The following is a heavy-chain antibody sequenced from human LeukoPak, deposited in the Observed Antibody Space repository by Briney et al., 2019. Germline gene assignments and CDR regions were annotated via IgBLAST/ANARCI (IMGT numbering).Heavy chain of an antibody. J-gene: IGHJ1*01. D-gene: IGHD6-19*01. CDR3: AAEPVAGTGEYFQH. CDR2: ISAYNGNT. CDR1: GYTFTSYG. V-gene: IGHV1-18*01. Sequence: ASVKVSCKASGYTFTSYGISWVRQAPGQGLEWMGWISAYNGNTNYAQKFQERVTITRDMSTSTAYMELSSLRSEDTAVYYCAAEPVAGTGEYFQHWGQGTLVTVSS.